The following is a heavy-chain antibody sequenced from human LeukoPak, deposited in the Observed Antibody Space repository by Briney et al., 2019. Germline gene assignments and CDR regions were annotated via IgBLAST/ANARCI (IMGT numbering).Heavy chain of an antibody. J-gene: IGHJ4*02. CDR1: GFAFNKYG. D-gene: IGHD6-19*01. V-gene: IGHV1-18*01. Sequence: ASVKVSCKASGFAFNKYGFSWVRQAPGQGPEWLGWISAYDGRTNYAQNLQGRLTLTTDTSTTTAYMELRSLTSDDTAVYYCASVYSSGWYWDHWGQGTLVTVSS. CDR2: ISAYDGRT. CDR3: ASVYSSGWYWDH.